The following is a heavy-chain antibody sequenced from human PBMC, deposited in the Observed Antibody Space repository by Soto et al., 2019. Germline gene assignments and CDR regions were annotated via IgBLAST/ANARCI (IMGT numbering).Heavy chain of an antibody. CDR2: IYYSGST. CDR1: GCSVSSGSYY. Sequence: SETLSLTCTVSGCSVSSGSYYWSWIRQPPGKGLEWIGYIYYSGSTNYNPSLKSRVTISVDTSKNQFSLKLSSVTAADTAVYYCAFRVITRGAFDIWGQGTMVTVSS. V-gene: IGHV4-61*01. D-gene: IGHD3-22*01. CDR3: AFRVITRGAFDI. J-gene: IGHJ3*02.